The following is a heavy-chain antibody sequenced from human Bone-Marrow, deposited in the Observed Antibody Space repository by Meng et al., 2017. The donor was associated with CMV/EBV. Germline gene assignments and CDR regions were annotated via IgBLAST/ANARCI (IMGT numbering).Heavy chain of an antibody. CDR2: ISADNGKT. J-gene: IGHJ4*02. V-gene: IGHV1-18*04. CDR3: ARVYYDTSGYYLGYYFDY. Sequence: QVQLVQSGAEVXKPGASVXVSCTASGYTLTDYGISWVRQAPGQGLEWMGWISADNGKTKFAQKIKGRVNMATDTSTTTAYMELRSLRSDDTAVYYCARVYYDTSGYYLGYYFDYWGQGTLVTVSS. D-gene: IGHD3-22*01. CDR1: GYTLTDYG.